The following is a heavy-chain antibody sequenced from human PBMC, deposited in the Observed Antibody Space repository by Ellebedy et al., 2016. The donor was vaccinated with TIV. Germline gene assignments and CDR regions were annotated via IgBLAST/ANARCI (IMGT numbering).Heavy chain of an antibody. V-gene: IGHV3-23*01. Sequence: GESLKISCAASGFTFSSYAMSWVRQAPGKGLEWVSAISGSAGSTFYADSVKGRFTISRDNSKNTMYLQMNSLRAEDTAVYYCASSKSRYSYGSFDYWGQGTLVTVSS. J-gene: IGHJ4*02. CDR2: ISGSAGST. CDR1: GFTFSSYA. CDR3: ASSKSRYSYGSFDY. D-gene: IGHD5-18*01.